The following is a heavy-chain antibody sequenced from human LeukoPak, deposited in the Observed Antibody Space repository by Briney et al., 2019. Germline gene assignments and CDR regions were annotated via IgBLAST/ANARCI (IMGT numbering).Heavy chain of an antibody. V-gene: IGHV4-61*02. J-gene: IGHJ4*02. Sequence: SETLSLTCTVSGGSISSGSYYWSWIRQPAGKGLEWIGRIYTSGSTNYNPSLKSRVTISADTSKNQLSLKLRYVTAADTAVYYCARGRDGYNPWGQGTLVTVSS. CDR2: IYTSGST. CDR3: ARGRDGYNP. D-gene: IGHD5-24*01. CDR1: GGSISSGSYY.